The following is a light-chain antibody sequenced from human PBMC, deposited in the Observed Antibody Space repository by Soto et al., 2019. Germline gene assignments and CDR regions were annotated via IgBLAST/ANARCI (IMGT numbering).Light chain of an antibody. J-gene: IGLJ3*02. Sequence: QAVVTQPPSASGTPGQRVTISCSGSSSNIGSNTINWYQQLPETTPKLLIHSNNQRPSAVPDRFAGSKSCYSASLAISGLQYADEADYYCAAWYDSLNGWVFGGGTKVTVL. V-gene: IGLV1-44*01. CDR1: SSNIGSNT. CDR2: SNN. CDR3: AAWYDSLNGWV.